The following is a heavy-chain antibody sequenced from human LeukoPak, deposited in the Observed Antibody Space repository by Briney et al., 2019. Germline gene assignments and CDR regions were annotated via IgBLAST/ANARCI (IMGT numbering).Heavy chain of an antibody. CDR1: GGSISSSSYY. V-gene: IGHV4-39*07. CDR3: ARARRGGRGYSYGYYFDY. J-gene: IGHJ4*02. D-gene: IGHD5-18*01. CDR2: IYYSGST. Sequence: PSETLSLTCTVSGGSISSSSYYWGWIRQPPGKGLEWIGSIYYSGSTYYNPSLKSRVTISVDTSKNQFSLKLSSVTAADTAVYYCARARRGGRGYSYGYYFDYWGQGTLVTVSS.